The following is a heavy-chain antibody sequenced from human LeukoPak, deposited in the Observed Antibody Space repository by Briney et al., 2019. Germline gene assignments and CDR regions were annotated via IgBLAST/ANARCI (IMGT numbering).Heavy chain of an antibody. V-gene: IGHV3-23*01. J-gene: IGHJ4*02. CDR1: GFAFSAYD. Sequence: GGSLRLSCAASGFAFSAYDMSWVRQAPGKGLEWVSCVTGNSESIYYADSVKGRFIISRDNSINTLYLQLNNLRVEDTAVYYCARDYGVNPFDYWGQGILVTVSS. CDR2: VTGNSESI. D-gene: IGHD4-23*01. CDR3: ARDYGVNPFDY.